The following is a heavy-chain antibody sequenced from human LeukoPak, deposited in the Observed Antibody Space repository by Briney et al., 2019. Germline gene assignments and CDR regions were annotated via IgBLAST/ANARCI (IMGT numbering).Heavy chain of an antibody. CDR3: ARFADGEVDY. V-gene: IGHV4-39*07. CDR1: GGSISSSSYY. D-gene: IGHD5-24*01. J-gene: IGHJ4*02. CDR2: LYYSGST. Sequence: SETLSLTCTVSGGSISSSSYYWGWIRQPPGKGLEWIGTLYYSGSTYYTPSLKSRVSISVDTSKNQFSLNLSSVTAADTAVYYCARFADGEVDYWGQGTLVTVSS.